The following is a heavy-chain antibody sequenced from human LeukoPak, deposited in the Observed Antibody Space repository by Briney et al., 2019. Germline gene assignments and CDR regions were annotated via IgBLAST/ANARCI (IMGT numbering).Heavy chain of an antibody. V-gene: IGHV3-30*02. J-gene: IGHJ4*02. CDR2: IRYDGSNE. CDR3: AKDFALVIID. CDR1: GFTFSSYG. D-gene: IGHD3/OR15-3a*01. Sequence: GGSLRLSCAASGFTFSSYGMHWVRQAPGKGLEWVAFIRYDGSNEYYADSVKGRFTISRDNSKNTLYLQMNTLRAEDTAVYYCAKDFALVIIDWGQGTLVTVSS.